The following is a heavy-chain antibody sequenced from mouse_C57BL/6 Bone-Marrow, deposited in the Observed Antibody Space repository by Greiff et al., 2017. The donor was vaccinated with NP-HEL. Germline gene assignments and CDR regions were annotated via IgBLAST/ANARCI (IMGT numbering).Heavy chain of an antibody. V-gene: IGHV1-80*01. J-gene: IGHJ4*01. CDR1: ASAFGSSW. Sequence: QVQLQQSGAELVKPGAPVKISSKAPASAFGSSWWNWVKERPGRGLGGMGQIYPGDGDTKYNGKFKGKATLTADKSSSTAYMQVSSLTSEDSAVYFCARGDYGSSRFGYAMDYWGQGTSVTVSS. CDR3: ARGDYGSSRFGYAMDY. D-gene: IGHD1-1*01. CDR2: IYPGDGDT.